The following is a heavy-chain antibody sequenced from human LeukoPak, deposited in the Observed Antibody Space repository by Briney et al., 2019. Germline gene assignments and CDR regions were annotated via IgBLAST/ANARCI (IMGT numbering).Heavy chain of an antibody. CDR1: GYSISSGYY. D-gene: IGHD2-15*01. V-gene: IGHV4-38-2*01. CDR2: IYHSGST. CDR3: ARHEDIAVVVAATGYMDV. J-gene: IGHJ6*03. Sequence: SETLSLTCAVPGYSISSGYYWGWIRQPPGKGLEWIGSIYHSGSTYYNPSLKSRVTISVDTSKNQFSLKLSSVTAADTAVYYCARHEDIAVVVAATGYMDVWGKGTTVTVSS.